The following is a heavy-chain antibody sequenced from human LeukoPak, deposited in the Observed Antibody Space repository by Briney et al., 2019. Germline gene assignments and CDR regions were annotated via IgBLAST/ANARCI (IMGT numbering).Heavy chain of an antibody. D-gene: IGHD2-2*01. CDR2: INHSGST. V-gene: IGHV4-34*01. CDR1: GESFSGYY. CDR3: ARRDIVVVPATHFDL. Sequence: PSETLSLTCAVYGESFSGYYWSWIRQPPGKGLEWIGEINHSGSTNYNPSLKSRVTISVDTSKNQFSLKLSSVTAADTAVYYCARRDIVVVPATHFDLWGRGTLVTVSS. J-gene: IGHJ2*01.